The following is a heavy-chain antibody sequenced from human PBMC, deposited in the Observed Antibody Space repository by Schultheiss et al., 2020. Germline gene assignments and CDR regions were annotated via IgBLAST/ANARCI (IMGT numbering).Heavy chain of an antibody. CDR3: ARGGYYYGMDV. CDR1: GGSISSGGYY. CDR2: IYTSGST. Sequence: SETLSLTCTVSGGSISSGGYYWSWIRQPAGKGLEWIGRIYTSGSTNYNPSLKSRVTISVDTSKNQFSLKLSSVTAADTAVYYCARGGYYYGMDVWGQGTTVNVSS. V-gene: IGHV4-61*02. J-gene: IGHJ6*02. D-gene: IGHD2-15*01.